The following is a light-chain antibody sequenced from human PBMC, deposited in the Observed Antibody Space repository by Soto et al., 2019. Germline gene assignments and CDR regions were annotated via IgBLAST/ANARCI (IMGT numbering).Light chain of an antibody. V-gene: IGLV1-51*01. CDR3: ATWDSSLSAEA. CDR1: SSNIGNNY. J-gene: IGLJ2*01. CDR2: HDN. Sequence: QSVLTQPPSVSAAPGQKVSISCSGSSSNIGNNYVSWYQQFPGKAPKLLIYHDNQRPSGMSDRISGSKSGTSATLGITGLQTGDEADYYCATWDSSLSAEAFGGGTKVTVL.